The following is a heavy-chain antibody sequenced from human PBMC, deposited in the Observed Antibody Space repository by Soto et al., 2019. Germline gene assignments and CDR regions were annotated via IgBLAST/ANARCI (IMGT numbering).Heavy chain of an antibody. CDR3: ARGRWLQSDY. J-gene: IGHJ4*02. Sequence: LSLTCTVSGGSLSGYHWSWIRQPPGKGLEWIGYIYYSGSTNYNPSLKSRVTISVDTPKSQFSLNLSSVTAADTAVYYCARGRWLQSDYWGQGTLVTVSS. V-gene: IGHV4-59*01. CDR1: GGSLSGYH. D-gene: IGHD5-12*01. CDR2: IYYSGST.